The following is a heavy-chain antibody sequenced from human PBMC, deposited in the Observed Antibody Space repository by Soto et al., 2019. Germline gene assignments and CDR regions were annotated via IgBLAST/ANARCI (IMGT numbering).Heavy chain of an antibody. CDR1: GFSVSSNY. D-gene: IGHD3-16*02. CDR3: ARGYGSSYGFGF. V-gene: IGHV3-53*01. Sequence: GGSLRLSCAASGFSVSSNYLTWVRQAPGRGLEWVSSIYSGGTTYYADSVKGRFSVSRDNSKNTLYLQMSSLRDEDSAVYYCARGYGSSYGFGFWGQGTLVTVSS. J-gene: IGHJ4*02. CDR2: IYSGGTT.